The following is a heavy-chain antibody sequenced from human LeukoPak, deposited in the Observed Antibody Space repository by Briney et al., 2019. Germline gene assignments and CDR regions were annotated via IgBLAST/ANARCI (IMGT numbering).Heavy chain of an antibody. CDR2: IYTSGST. D-gene: IGHD3-22*01. J-gene: IGHJ6*03. CDR1: GGSISSGSYY. V-gene: IGHV4-61*02. Sequence: SQTLSLTCTVSGGSISSGSYYWSWIRQPAGKGLEWIGRIYTSGSTNYNPSLKSRVTISVDTSKNQFSLKLSSVTAADTAVYFCARGGYSSYFYYYYYMDVWGKGTTVTVSS. CDR3: ARGGYSSYFYYYYYMDV.